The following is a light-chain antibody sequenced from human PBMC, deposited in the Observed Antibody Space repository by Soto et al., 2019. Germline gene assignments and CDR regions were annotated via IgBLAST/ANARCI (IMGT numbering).Light chain of an antibody. V-gene: IGKV1-33*01. CDR3: QQYDEIPYT. CDR1: QDITKY. CDR2: DAS. J-gene: IGKJ2*01. Sequence: DLQMPQSPSSLSASVGDRVTITCQASQDITKYLNWFQQKPGKGPKLLIYDASNLETGVPSRFSGSGSKTDFTFTISSLQPEDIATYFCQQYDEIPYTFGQGTKVEIK.